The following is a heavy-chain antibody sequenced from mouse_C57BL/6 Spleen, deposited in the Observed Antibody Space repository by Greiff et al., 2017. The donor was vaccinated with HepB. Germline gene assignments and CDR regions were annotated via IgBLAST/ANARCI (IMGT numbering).Heavy chain of an antibody. J-gene: IGHJ3*01. CDR3: ARDQRGDSNEDWFAY. CDR2: ISDGGSYT. Sequence: EVQVVESGGGLVKPGGSLKLSCAASGFTFSSYAMSWVRQTPEKRLEWVATISDGGSYTYYPDNVKGRFTISRDNAKNNLYLQMSHLKSEDTAMYYCARDQRGDSNEDWFAYWGQGTLVTVSA. V-gene: IGHV5-4*01. D-gene: IGHD2-5*01. CDR1: GFTFSSYA.